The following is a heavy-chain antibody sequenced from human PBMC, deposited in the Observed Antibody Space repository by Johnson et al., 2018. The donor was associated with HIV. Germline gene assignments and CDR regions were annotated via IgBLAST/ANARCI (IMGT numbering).Heavy chain of an antibody. J-gene: IGHJ3*02. V-gene: IGHV3-13*01. CDR2: IGTAGNT. D-gene: IGHD3-22*01. CDR1: GFTFSSYD. CDR3: ARVSSGGAFDI. Sequence: VESGGGLVQPGGSLRLSCAASGFTFSSYDMHWVRQATGKGLEWVSAIGTAGNTYYPGSVKGRFTISRENAKNSLYLQMNSLRAGDTAVYYCARVSSGGAFDIWGQGTIVTVSS.